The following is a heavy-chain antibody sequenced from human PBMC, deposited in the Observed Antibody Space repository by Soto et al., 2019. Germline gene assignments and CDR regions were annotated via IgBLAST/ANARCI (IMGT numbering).Heavy chain of an antibody. Sequence: EVQLVESGGGLVQPGGSLRLSCVASGFTFSSYWMSWVRQAPGKGLEWVANIKQDGSEKYYVDSVKGRFTISRDNAKNSLYLQMNSLRAEDTAVYYCASGPSPWGNYYYYGMDVWGQGTTVTVSS. CDR1: GFTFSSYW. D-gene: IGHD3-16*01. J-gene: IGHJ6*02. CDR3: ASGPSPWGNYYYYGMDV. CDR2: IKQDGSEK. V-gene: IGHV3-7*01.